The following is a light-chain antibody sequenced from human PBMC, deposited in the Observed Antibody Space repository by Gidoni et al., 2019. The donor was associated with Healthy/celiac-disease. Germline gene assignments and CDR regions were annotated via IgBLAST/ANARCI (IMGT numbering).Light chain of an antibody. V-gene: IGLV2-23*01. J-gene: IGLJ2*01. Sequence: QSALTQTASVSGSTGQSIPISCPGTSSDVGSYKLVSWYQQHPGKAPKLMIYEGRKRPSGVSNRFSGSKSGNTASLTISGLQVEDEADYYCCSYAGSVRVFGGGTKLTVL. CDR3: CSYAGSVRV. CDR1: SSDVGSYKL. CDR2: EGR.